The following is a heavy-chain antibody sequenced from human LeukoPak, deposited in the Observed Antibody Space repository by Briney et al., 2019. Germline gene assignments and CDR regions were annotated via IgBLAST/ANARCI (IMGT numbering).Heavy chain of an antibody. J-gene: IGHJ4*02. D-gene: IGHD2-15*01. CDR2: IYYSGST. Sequence: NSSETLSLTCTISGGSISSSSYYWGWIRQPPGKGLEWIGSIYYSGSTYYNPSLKSRVTISVDTSKNQFSLKLSSVTAADTAVYYCARVHLVVAATFDYWGQGTLVTVSS. V-gene: IGHV4-39*01. CDR3: ARVHLVVAATFDY. CDR1: GGSISSSSYY.